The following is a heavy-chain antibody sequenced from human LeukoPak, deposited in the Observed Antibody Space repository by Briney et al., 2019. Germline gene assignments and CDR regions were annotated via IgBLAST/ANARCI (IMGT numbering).Heavy chain of an antibody. V-gene: IGHV3-30*04. D-gene: IGHD2-2*01. Sequence: PGGSLRLSCAASGFTFSSYAMHWVRQAPGKGLEWVAVISYDGSNEYYADSVKGRFTISRDNSKNTLYLQMNSLRAEDTAVYYCARVHPYCSSTSCYDYYYYGMDVWGQGTTVTVSS. CDR3: ARVHPYCSSTSCYDYYYYGMDV. CDR1: GFTFSSYA. CDR2: ISYDGSNE. J-gene: IGHJ6*02.